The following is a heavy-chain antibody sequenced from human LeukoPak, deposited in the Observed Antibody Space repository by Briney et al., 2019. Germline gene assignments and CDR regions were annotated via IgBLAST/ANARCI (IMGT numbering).Heavy chain of an antibody. D-gene: IGHD3-22*01. J-gene: IGHJ4*02. Sequence: ASVKVSCKASGFTFTGYYIHWVRQAPGQWLEWMGWINPNSGGTNYAQKLQGRVTMTRHTSSSTAYMELSSRTSEYTAVYYCERVYWGLHLYYTSSGYLVYWGQGSLVTVYS. CDR1: GFTFTGYY. V-gene: IGHV1-2*02. CDR2: INPNSGGT. CDR3: ERVYWGLHLYYTSSGYLVY.